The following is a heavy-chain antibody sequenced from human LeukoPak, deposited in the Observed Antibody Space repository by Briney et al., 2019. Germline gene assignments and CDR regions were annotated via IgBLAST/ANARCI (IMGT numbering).Heavy chain of an antibody. CDR1: GYTVTSYG. CDR2: ISAYNGNT. CDR3: ARDLPLNCGSDCYTDTFHH. Sequence: ASVTVSCKASGYTVTSYGISWVRQAPGQGREWMGWISAYNGNTNYAQKLQGRVTMTTDTSTSTAYMELRSLRSDDTAVYYCARDLPLNCGSDCYTDTFHHWGQGTLVTVSS. V-gene: IGHV1-18*01. J-gene: IGHJ1*01. D-gene: IGHD2-21*02.